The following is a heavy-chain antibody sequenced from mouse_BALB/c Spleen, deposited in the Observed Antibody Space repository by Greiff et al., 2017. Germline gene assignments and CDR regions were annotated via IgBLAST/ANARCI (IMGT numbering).Heavy chain of an antibody. CDR2: IRNKANGYTT. CDR3: ARDWAARATSFAY. J-gene: IGHJ3*01. Sequence: EVNLVESGGGLVQPGGSLRLSCATSGFTFTDYYMSWVRQPPGKALEWLGFIRNKANGYTTEYSASVKGRFTISRDNSQSILYLQMNTLRAEDSATYYCARDWAARATSFAYWGQGTLVTVSA. D-gene: IGHD3-1*01. V-gene: IGHV7-3*02. CDR1: GFTFTDYY.